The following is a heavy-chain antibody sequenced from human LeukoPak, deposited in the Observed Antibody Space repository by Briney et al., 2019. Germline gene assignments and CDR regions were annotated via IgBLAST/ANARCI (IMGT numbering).Heavy chain of an antibody. CDR3: ARVGALQEHYYDSSGYYSFDY. V-gene: IGHV4-59*01. Sequence: SETLSLTCTVSGGSISSYYWSWIRQPPGKGLEWIGYIYYSGSTNYNPSLKSRVTISVDTSKNQFSLKLSSVTAAGTAVYYCARVGALQEHYYDSSGYYSFDYWGQGTLVTVSS. D-gene: IGHD3-22*01. J-gene: IGHJ4*02. CDR2: IYYSGST. CDR1: GGSISSYY.